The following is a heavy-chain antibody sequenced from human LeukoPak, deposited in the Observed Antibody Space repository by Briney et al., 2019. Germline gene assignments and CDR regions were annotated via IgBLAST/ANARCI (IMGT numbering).Heavy chain of an antibody. D-gene: IGHD3-22*01. CDR2: ISNEGGGT. Sequence: GGSLRLSCAASGVIFNNYGLVWVRQAPGKGLEWVSAISNEGGGTTYADFVKGRFSVSRDNSKNTLFLQMNSLRAEDTALYYCAKGSSGYFFDLWGQGTLVTVSS. CDR3: AKGSSGYFFDL. V-gene: IGHV3-23*01. J-gene: IGHJ4*02. CDR1: GVIFNNYG.